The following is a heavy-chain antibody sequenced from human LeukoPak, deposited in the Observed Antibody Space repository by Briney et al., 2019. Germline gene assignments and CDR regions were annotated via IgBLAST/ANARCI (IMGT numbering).Heavy chain of an antibody. Sequence: GVSVTLSCTASGFIFSDYGMHWLRQAPGKGLEWVAVIWYDRGKKFYADSVEGRFTISSDNSKNTLFLQMNSLRDEDTAVYYCAKGDNYKPLYFDNWGQGSLVTVSA. CDR1: GFIFSDYG. CDR2: IWYDRGKK. CDR3: AKGDNYKPLYFDN. V-gene: IGHV3-33*06. J-gene: IGHJ4*02. D-gene: IGHD1-20*01.